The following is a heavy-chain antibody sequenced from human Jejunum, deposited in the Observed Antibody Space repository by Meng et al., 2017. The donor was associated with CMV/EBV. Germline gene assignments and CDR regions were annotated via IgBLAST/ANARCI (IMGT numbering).Heavy chain of an antibody. D-gene: IGHD3/OR15-3a*01. V-gene: IGHV3-66*01. CDR1: GFTVTSNY. CDR2: LYAGGDI. J-gene: IGHJ4*02. Sequence: EVQLVDSGGGLVQPGGSLRLSCAASGFTVTSNYMSWVRQAPGKGLEWVSVLYAGGDIFYADSVKGRFTISRDNSKNTLYLQMNSLKSEDTAVYYCTTEFVDWRGWGPFDYWGQGILFNVSS. CDR3: TTEFVDWRGWGPFDY.